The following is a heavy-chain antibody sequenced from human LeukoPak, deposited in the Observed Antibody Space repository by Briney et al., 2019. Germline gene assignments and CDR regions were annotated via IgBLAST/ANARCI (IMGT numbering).Heavy chain of an antibody. D-gene: IGHD2-2*02. Sequence: SETLSLTCAVYGGSFSGYYWSWIRQPPGKGLEWIGEINHSGSTNYNPSLKSRVTISVDTSKNQFSLKLSSVTAADTAVYYCARVRYCSSTSCYKGRYYYYMDVWGKGTTVTVS. CDR3: ARVRYCSSTSCYKGRYYYYMDV. J-gene: IGHJ6*03. CDR2: INHSGST. V-gene: IGHV4-34*01. CDR1: GGSFSGYY.